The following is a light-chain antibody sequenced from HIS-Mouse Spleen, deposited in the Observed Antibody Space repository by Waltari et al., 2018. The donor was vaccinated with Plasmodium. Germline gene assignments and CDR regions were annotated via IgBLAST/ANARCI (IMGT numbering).Light chain of an antibody. Sequence: QSVLTQPPSASGTPGQRVTISCSGSISSIGSNTVNWYQQLPGTAPKLLIYGNNTRPSGVPDRVAGSKSGTAASMTIGGIQSEDEADYDWAAWDDSLNGVVFAGGTKLTVL. J-gene: IGLJ2*01. V-gene: IGLV1-44*01. CDR1: ISSIGSNT. CDR2: GNN. CDR3: AAWDDSLNGVV.